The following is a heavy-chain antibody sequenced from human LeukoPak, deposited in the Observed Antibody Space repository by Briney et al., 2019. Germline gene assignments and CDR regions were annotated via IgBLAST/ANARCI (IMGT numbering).Heavy chain of an antibody. CDR3: ARDGVGYSYGYSDY. J-gene: IGHJ4*02. CDR2: IYHSGST. CDR1: GYSISSGYY. D-gene: IGHD5-18*01. Sequence: PSETLSLTCTVSGYSISSGYYWGWIRQPPGKELVWIGSIYHSGSTYYNPSLKSRVTISVDTSKNQFSLKLSSVTAADTAVYYCARDGVGYSYGYSDYWGQGTLVTVSS. V-gene: IGHV4-38-2*02.